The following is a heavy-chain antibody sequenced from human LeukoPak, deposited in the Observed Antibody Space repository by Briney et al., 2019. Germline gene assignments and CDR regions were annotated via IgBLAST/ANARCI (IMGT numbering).Heavy chain of an antibody. CDR1: SGPLTSYY. D-gene: IGHD2-2*01. CDR2: IYHSGST. CDR3: ARTGHGGGGPYCSSTSCYPH. Sequence: PSETLSLTCAVSSGPLTSYYWSWIRQPPGKGLEWIGYIYHSGSTYYNPSLKSRVTISVDRSKNQFSLKLSSVTAADTAVYYCARTGHGGGGPYCSSTSCYPHWGQGTLVTVSS. V-gene: IGHV4-59*12. J-gene: IGHJ4*02.